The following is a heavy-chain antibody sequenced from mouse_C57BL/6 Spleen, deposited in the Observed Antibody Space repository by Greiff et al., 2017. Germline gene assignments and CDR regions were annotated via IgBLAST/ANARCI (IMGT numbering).Heavy chain of an antibody. CDR3: ARERDEDAMDY. CDR1: GFTFSDYG. V-gene: IGHV5-17*01. CDR2: ISSGSSTI. J-gene: IGHJ4*01. D-gene: IGHD3-3*01. Sequence: EVKVVESGGGLVKPGGSLKLSCAASGFTFSDYGMHWVRQAPEKGLEWVAYISSGSSTIYYADTVKGRFTISRDNAKNTLFLQMTSLRSEDTAMYYCARERDEDAMDYWGQGTSVTVSS.